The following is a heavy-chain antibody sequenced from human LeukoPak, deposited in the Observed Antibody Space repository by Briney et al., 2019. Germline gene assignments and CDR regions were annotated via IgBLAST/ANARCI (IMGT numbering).Heavy chain of an antibody. V-gene: IGHV3-23*01. CDR1: GFTFSSYA. CDR2: ISGSSDST. Sequence: GGSLRLSCAAAGFTFSSYAMSWVRQAPGKGLGWVSGISGSSDSTYYADSVKGRFTISRDNSKNTLYLQMNRLRAEDTAIYYCAKGDSSSSDPRLGYFDYWGQGTLVTVSS. D-gene: IGHD6-6*01. CDR3: AKGDSSSSDPRLGYFDY. J-gene: IGHJ4*02.